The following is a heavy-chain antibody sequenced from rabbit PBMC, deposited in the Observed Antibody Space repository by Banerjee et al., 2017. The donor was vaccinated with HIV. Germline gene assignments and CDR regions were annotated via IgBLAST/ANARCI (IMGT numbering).Heavy chain of an antibody. CDR3: ARTYDDSGDYFDL. J-gene: IGHJ4*01. V-gene: IGHV1S40*01. CDR2: IYPDYGST. D-gene: IGHD2-1*01. Sequence: QSLEESGGDLVKPGASLTLTCKASGIDFSSSCRICWVRQAPGKGLEWIACIYPDYGSTYYASWAKGRFTISKTSSTTVTLQMTSLTAADTATYFCARTYDDSGDYFDLWGPGTLVTVS. CDR1: GIDFSSSCR.